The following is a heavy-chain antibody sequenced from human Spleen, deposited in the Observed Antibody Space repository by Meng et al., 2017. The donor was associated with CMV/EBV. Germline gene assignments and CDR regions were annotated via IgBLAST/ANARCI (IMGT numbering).Heavy chain of an antibody. J-gene: IGHJ5*02. V-gene: IGHV4-61*01. Sequence: QVQLQESGPGLVKSSETLSLTCTVSGGFVSSGCYYNASTKNNPSLKSRVTISVDTSKNQFSLKLSSVTAADTAVYYCAKVNGDYLSWFDPWGQGTLVTVSS. CDR2: YNAST. D-gene: IGHD4-17*01. CDR3: AKVNGDYLSWFDP. CDR1: GGFVSSGCY.